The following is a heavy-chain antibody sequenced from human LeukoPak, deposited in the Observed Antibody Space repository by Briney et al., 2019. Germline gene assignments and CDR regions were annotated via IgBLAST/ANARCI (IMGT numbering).Heavy chain of an antibody. D-gene: IGHD1-26*01. Sequence: GGSLRLSCAASGFTFSSYRVSWVRQAPGKGLEWVANIKEDGSEKRYVDSVKGRFTISRDNAKNSLYLQMNSLRAEDTAVYYCARDKIVGATKLDYWGQGTLVTVSS. CDR3: ARDKIVGATKLDY. V-gene: IGHV3-7*01. CDR2: IKEDGSEK. CDR1: GFTFSSYR. J-gene: IGHJ4*02.